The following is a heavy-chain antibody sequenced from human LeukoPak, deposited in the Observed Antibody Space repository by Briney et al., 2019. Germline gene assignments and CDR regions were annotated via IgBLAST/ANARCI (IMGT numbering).Heavy chain of an antibody. Sequence: GGSLRLSRAASGFSFSRYDLSWVRQAPGKGLECVSTISRGVGSTYYADSVKGRFTISRDNSKNTLYLQMNSLRAEDTAVYYCAKETRPAVRYFDLWGRGTLVTVSS. J-gene: IGHJ2*01. CDR1: GFSFSRYD. CDR2: ISRGVGST. D-gene: IGHD6-19*01. V-gene: IGHV3-23*01. CDR3: AKETRPAVRYFDL.